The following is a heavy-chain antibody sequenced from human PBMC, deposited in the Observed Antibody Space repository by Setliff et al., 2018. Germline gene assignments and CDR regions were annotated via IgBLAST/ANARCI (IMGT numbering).Heavy chain of an antibody. D-gene: IGHD3-22*01. CDR3: ARQSHYYDSSGLDY. CDR2: IYHSGST. Sequence: SETLSLTCAVSGYSISSGYYWGWIRQPPGKGLEWIGSIYHSGSTYYNPSLRSRVTISVDTSKNQFSLKLSSVTAADTAVYYCARQSHYYDSSGLDYWGQGTLVTVSS. J-gene: IGHJ4*02. V-gene: IGHV4-38-2*01. CDR1: GYSISSGYY.